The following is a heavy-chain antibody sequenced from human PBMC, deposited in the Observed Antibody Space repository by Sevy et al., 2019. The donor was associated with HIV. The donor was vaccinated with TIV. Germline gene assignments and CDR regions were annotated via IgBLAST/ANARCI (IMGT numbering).Heavy chain of an antibody. J-gene: IGHJ4*02. CDR2: ISYDGSNK. D-gene: IGHD3-10*01. CDR1: GFTFSSYA. V-gene: IGHV3-30-3*01. CDR3: ASEESVTMVRGRGYYCDY. Sequence: GGSLRLSCAASGFTFSSYAMHWVRQAPGKGLEWVAVISYDGSNKYYADSVKGRLTISRDNSKNTLYLQMNSLRAGDTAVYDSASEESVTMVRGRGYYCDYWGQGTLVTVSS.